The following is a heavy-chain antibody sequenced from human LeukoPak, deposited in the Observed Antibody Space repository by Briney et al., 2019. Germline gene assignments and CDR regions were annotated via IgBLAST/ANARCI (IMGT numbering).Heavy chain of an antibody. J-gene: IGHJ4*02. D-gene: IGHD6-19*01. CDR3: ASRDYRSGWSFDK. V-gene: IGHV4-4*07. CDR1: GGSISNDH. Sequence: PSETLSLTCTVPGGSISNDHWTWIRQPAGKGLEWIGQIHTSGSTNYNPPLKSRVTMSIDTPENQASLTMRSVTAADTAVYYCASRDYRSGWSFDKWVQGTLVTVSS. CDR2: IHTSGST.